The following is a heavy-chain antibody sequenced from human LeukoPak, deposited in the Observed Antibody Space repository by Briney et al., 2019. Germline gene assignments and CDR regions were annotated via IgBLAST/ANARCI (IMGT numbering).Heavy chain of an antibody. CDR2: ISAYNGNT. J-gene: IGHJ6*02. D-gene: IGHD2-21*02. V-gene: IGHV1-18*01. CDR1: GYTFTSYG. Sequence: GASVKVSCKASGYTFTSYGISWVRQAPGQGLEWMGWISAYNGNTNYAQKLQGRVTMTTDTSTSTAYMELRSLRSDDTAVYYCARDLYCGGDCASSGGYYGMDVWGQGTTVTVSS. CDR3: ARDLYCGGDCASSGGYYGMDV.